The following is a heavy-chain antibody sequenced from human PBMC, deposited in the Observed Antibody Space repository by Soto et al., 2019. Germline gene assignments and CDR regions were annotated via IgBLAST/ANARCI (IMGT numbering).Heavy chain of an antibody. J-gene: IGHJ3*02. D-gene: IGHD5-12*01. CDR2: INPNSGGT. CDR1: GYTFTGYY. V-gene: IGHV1-2*04. Sequence: ASVKVSCKASGYTFTGYYMHWVRQAPGQGLEWMGCINPNSGGTNYAQKFQGWVTMTRDTSISTAYMELSRLRSDDTAVYYCARADIAGDDAFDIWGQGTMVTVSS. CDR3: ARADIAGDDAFDI.